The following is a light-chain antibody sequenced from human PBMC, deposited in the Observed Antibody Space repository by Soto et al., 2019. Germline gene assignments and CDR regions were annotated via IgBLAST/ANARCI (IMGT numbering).Light chain of an antibody. Sequence: DIQMTQSPSTLSASVGDRVTITCRASQSTSRWLAWYQQKPGKAPKVLIYKASSLESGVPSRFSGSGYGTDFTLPISRLQPDYFSSYYCQQYGSYPVTFGQGTKVEIK. CDR2: KAS. CDR1: QSTSRW. V-gene: IGKV1-5*03. J-gene: IGKJ1*01. CDR3: QQYGSYPVT.